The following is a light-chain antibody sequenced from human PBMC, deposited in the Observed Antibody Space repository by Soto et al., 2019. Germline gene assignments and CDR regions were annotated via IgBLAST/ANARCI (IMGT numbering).Light chain of an antibody. CDR2: SNN. CDR1: SSNIGSNT. J-gene: IGLJ1*01. V-gene: IGLV1-44*01. CDR3: AAWDDSLNGYYV. Sequence: QSALAHPPSASGTPGQRVSIACSGSSSNIGSNTVNCYQQLPGTAPKLVIYSNNQRPSGVPDRFSGSKSGTSASLAISGLQSEDEADYYCAAWDDSLNGYYVFGTGTKVTVL.